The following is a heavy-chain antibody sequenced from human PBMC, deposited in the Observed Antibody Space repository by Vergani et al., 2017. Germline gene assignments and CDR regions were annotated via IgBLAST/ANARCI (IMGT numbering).Heavy chain of an antibody. CDR3: TTEARDLDY. CDR1: GFTFSNAW. Sequence: EVQLVESGGGLVKPGGSLRLSCAASGFTFSNAWMSWVRQAPGRGLEWVGRIKSKTDGETTDYAAPVKGRFTISRDDSKNTLYLQMNSLKTEDTAVYYCTTEARDLDYWGQGTLVTVSS. CDR2: IKSKTDGETT. V-gene: IGHV3-15*01. J-gene: IGHJ4*02.